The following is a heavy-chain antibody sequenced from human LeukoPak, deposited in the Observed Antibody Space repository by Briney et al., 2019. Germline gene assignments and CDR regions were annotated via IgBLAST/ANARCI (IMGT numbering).Heavy chain of an antibody. V-gene: IGHV3-30*18. D-gene: IGHD3-10*01. CDR3: AKAPLRYYYGSGSYLDY. CDR1: GFTFSSYG. CDR2: ISYDGSNK. J-gene: IGHJ4*02. Sequence: GGSLRLSCAASGFTFSSYGMHWVRQAPGKGLEWVAVISYDGSNKYYADSVKGRFTISRDNPKNTLYLQMNSLRAEDTAVYYCAKAPLRYYYGSGSYLDYWGQGTLVTVSS.